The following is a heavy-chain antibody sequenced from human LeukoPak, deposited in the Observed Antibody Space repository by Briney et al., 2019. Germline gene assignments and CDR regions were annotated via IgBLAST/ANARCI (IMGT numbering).Heavy chain of an antibody. CDR3: ARDSALTNWGSGWYFDL. CDR1: GLIFEDFG. D-gene: IGHD7-27*01. V-gene: IGHV3-20*04. J-gene: IGHJ2*01. Sequence: GGSLRLSCAASGLIFEDFGMNWVRQAPGKGLEWVSGMNWNGGSTNYADSVKGRFTMSRDNAKNTLYLEMDGLRAEDTAFYYCARDSALTNWGSGWYFDLWGRGTPVTVSS. CDR2: MNWNGGST.